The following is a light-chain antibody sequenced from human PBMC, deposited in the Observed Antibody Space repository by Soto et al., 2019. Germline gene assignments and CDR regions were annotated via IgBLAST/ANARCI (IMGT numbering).Light chain of an antibody. CDR3: QQSLSTLLT. CDR2: GAS. J-gene: IGKJ4*01. V-gene: IGKV1-39*01. CDR1: QSISGY. Sequence: DIQMTQSPSSLSACVGDIVTITCRASQSISGYLNWYQQKPGKAPKVLISGASTLHNGVPSRFSGRGSGTDFTLTISSLQPEDVATYYCQQSLSTLLTFGGGTKVDIK.